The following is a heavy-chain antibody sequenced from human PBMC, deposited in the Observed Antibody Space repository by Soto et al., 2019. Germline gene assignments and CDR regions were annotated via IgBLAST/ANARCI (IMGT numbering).Heavy chain of an antibody. V-gene: IGHV1-18*01. Sequence: GASVKVSCKAAGYTFTSDGSSWVRQTPGQGLEWMGWISAYNGNTNYAQKLQGRVTMTTDTSTSTAYMELRSLRSDDTAVYYCARVGGYYGDYGFDYWGQGTLVTVSS. D-gene: IGHD4-17*01. CDR1: GYTFTSDG. CDR2: ISAYNGNT. J-gene: IGHJ4*02. CDR3: ARVGGYYGDYGFDY.